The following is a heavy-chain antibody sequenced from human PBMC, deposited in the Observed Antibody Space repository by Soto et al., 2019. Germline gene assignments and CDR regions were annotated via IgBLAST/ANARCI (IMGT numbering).Heavy chain of an antibody. Sequence: GGSLRLSCAASGFTVSSNYMSWVRQAPGKGLEWVANVKQDGSEEYYVDSVKGRFTISRDNAKNSLYLQMNSLRAEDTAVYYCAALDTAMVKTAGYWGQGTLVNVSS. CDR3: AALDTAMVKTAGY. CDR1: GFTVSSNY. J-gene: IGHJ4*02. V-gene: IGHV3-7*01. CDR2: VKQDGSEE. D-gene: IGHD5-18*01.